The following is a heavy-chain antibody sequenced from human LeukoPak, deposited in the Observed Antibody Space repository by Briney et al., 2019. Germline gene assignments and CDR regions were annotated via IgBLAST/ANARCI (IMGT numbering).Heavy chain of an antibody. D-gene: IGHD2-21*02. CDR3: AKVESDTNPIFDY. CDR2: ISSSSSYI. V-gene: IGHV3-21*04. J-gene: IGHJ4*02. Sequence: GGSLRPSCAASGFTFSSYSMNWVRQAPGKGLEWVSSISSSSSYIYYADSAKGRFTISRDNAKNSLYLQMNSLRAEDTALYYCAKVESDTNPIFDYWGQGTLVTVSS. CDR1: GFTFSSYS.